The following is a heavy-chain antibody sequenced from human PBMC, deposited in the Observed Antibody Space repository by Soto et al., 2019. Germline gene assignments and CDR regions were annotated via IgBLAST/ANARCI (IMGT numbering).Heavy chain of an antibody. CDR2: IYYSGST. CDR1: GGSISSYY. Sequence: SETLSLTCTVSGGSISSYYWSWIRQPPGKGLEWIGYIYYSGSTNYNPSLKSRVTISVDTSKNQFSLKLSSVTAAGTAVYYCARLPGYCSSTSCYRRASFDYWGQGTLVTVSS. J-gene: IGHJ4*02. V-gene: IGHV4-59*01. D-gene: IGHD2-2*02. CDR3: ARLPGYCSSTSCYRRASFDY.